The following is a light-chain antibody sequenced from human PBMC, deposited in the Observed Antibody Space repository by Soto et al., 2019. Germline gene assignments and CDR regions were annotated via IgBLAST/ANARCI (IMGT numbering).Light chain of an antibody. J-gene: IGKJ1*01. V-gene: IGKV1-5*03. Sequence: DIQMTQSPSTLSASIGDRVTITCRASQSIDSWLAWYQQKPGKGPKLLIYKASSLQTGVPSRFSGSESGTEFTLTISSLQADDFATYYCQHYNSYSRTFGQGTKVEVK. CDR2: KAS. CDR3: QHYNSYSRT. CDR1: QSIDSW.